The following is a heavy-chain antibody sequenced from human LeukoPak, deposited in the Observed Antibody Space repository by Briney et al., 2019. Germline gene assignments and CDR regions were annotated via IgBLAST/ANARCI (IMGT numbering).Heavy chain of an antibody. CDR1: GFTFSSYA. V-gene: IGHV3-23*01. J-gene: IGHJ5*02. Sequence: GGSLRLSCAASGFTFSSYAMNWVRQAPGKGLEWVSAISGSGGSTYYADSVKGRFTISRDNSKNTLYLQMNSLRAEDTAVYYCAKDRFTDYYDSSGPHPFDPWGQGTLVTVSS. CDR3: AKDRFTDYYDSSGPHPFDP. D-gene: IGHD3-22*01. CDR2: ISGSGGST.